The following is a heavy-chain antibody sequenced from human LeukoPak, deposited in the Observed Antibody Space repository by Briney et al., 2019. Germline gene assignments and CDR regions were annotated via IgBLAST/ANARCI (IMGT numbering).Heavy chain of an antibody. Sequence: GGSLRLSCAASGFTFSSYSMNWVRQAPGKGLEWVSSISSSSSYIYYADSVKGRFTISRDNANNSLYLQMNSLRAEDTAVYYCARGPYGSGSYSLDYWGQGTLVTVSS. J-gene: IGHJ4*02. D-gene: IGHD3-10*01. CDR1: GFTFSSYS. CDR3: ARGPYGSGSYSLDY. V-gene: IGHV3-21*01. CDR2: ISSSSSYI.